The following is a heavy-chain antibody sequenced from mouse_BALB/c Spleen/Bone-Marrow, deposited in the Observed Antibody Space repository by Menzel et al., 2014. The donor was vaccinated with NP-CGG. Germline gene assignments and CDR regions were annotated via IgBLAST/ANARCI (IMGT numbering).Heavy chain of an antibody. Sequence: QVQLQQPGPELVKPGASVRISCKASGYTSTSFYIHWVRQRPGQGLEWIGWIYPGDFNTKYNEKFKGKATLTADKSSSTASMQLSSLTSEDSAVYFCARKSQRAYDSMIYWGQGTSVTVSS. CDR1: GYTSTSFY. CDR3: ARKSQRAYDSMIY. J-gene: IGHJ4*01. V-gene: IGHV1S56*01. D-gene: IGHD2-4*01. CDR2: IYPGDFNT.